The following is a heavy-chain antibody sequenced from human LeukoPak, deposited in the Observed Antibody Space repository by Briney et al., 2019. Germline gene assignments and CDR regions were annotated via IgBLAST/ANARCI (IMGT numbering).Heavy chain of an antibody. CDR1: GGSINNYY. J-gene: IGHJ5*02. Sequence: SETLSLTCTVSGGSINNYYWSWNRQSPGKGLEWIGYISYNGSTNYNPSLKSRVVLSVDTSKNQFSLKLSSVTAADTAMYYCARTSPFGENDNWFDPWGQGTLVTVSS. CDR3: ARTSPFGENDNWFDP. D-gene: IGHD2-21*01. V-gene: IGHV4-59*01. CDR2: ISYNGST.